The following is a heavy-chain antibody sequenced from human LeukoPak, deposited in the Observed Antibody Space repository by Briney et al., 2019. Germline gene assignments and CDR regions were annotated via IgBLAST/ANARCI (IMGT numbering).Heavy chain of an antibody. J-gene: IGHJ4*02. CDR2: IYYSGST. D-gene: IGHD3-22*01. V-gene: IGHV4-39*07. CDR3: AIATVHGWLLTVYFDY. CDR1: GGSISGSSYY. Sequence: SETLSLACTVSGGSISGSSYYWGWIRQPPGKGLEWIGSIYYSGSTYYNPSLKSRVTISVDTSKNQFSLKLSSVTAADTAVYYCAIATVHGWLLTVYFDYWGQGTLVTVSS.